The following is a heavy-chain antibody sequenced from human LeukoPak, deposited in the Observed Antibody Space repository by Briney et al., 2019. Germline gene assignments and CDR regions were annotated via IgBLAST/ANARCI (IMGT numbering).Heavy chain of an antibody. CDR2: IRPNIGGT. V-gene: IGHV1-2*02. D-gene: IGHD6-13*01. CDR3: ARIIAAPGKGHWFDT. CDR1: GYTFTGYC. J-gene: IGHJ5*02. Sequence: ASVKVSCKASGYTFTGYCMHWVRQAPGQGLEWMGWIRPNIGGTEHAQKFQGRVTMPRETSISTAYMELSRLRSDATAVYYCARIIAAPGKGHWFDTWGQGTLVTVSS.